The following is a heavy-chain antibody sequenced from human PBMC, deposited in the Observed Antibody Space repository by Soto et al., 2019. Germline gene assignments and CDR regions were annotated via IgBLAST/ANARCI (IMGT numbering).Heavy chain of an antibody. CDR3: ARVHYGSGSYFPGYFDY. D-gene: IGHD3-10*01. Sequence: PSETLSLTCTVSGGSISSYYWSWIRQPPGKGLEWIGYIYYSGSTNYNPSLKSRVTISVDTSKNQFSLKLSSVTAADTAVYYCARVHYGSGSYFPGYFDYWGQGTLVTVSS. J-gene: IGHJ4*02. CDR2: IYYSGST. V-gene: IGHV4-59*01. CDR1: GGSISSYY.